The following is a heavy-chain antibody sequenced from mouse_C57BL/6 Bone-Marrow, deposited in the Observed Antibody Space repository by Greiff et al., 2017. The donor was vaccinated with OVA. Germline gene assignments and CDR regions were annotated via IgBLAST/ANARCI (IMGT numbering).Heavy chain of an antibody. CDR1: GYSITSGYY. J-gene: IGHJ3*01. CDR3: ARNDYDAAWFAY. V-gene: IGHV3-6*01. CDR2: ISYDGSN. Sequence: DVKLVESGPGLVKPSQSLSLTCSVTGYSITSGYYWNWIRQFPGNKLEWMGYISYDGSNNYNPSLKNRISITRDTSKNQFFLKLNSVTTEDTATYYCARNDYDAAWFAYWGQGTLVTVSA. D-gene: IGHD2-4*01.